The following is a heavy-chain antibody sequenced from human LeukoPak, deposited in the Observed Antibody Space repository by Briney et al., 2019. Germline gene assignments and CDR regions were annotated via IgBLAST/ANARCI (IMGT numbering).Heavy chain of an antibody. V-gene: IGHV3-66*01. CDR1: GFTFSDYY. CDR2: FYSGDTT. D-gene: IGHD3-9*01. CDR3: ARRLLTGYYEF. J-gene: IGHJ4*02. Sequence: GGSLRLSCAASGFTFSDYYMSWIRQAPGKGLEWVSVFYSGDTTYYADSVRGRFTISRDNSKNMLYLQMNSLRAEDTAVYYCARRLLTGYYEFWGQGTLVTVSS.